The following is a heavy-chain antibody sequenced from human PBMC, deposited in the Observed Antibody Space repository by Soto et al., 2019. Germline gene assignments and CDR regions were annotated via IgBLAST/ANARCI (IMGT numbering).Heavy chain of an antibody. V-gene: IGHV5-51*03. J-gene: IGHJ4*02. Sequence: EVQLVQSGAEVKKPGESLKISCNASGYTLTSSWIGCVRLMPGKGLEWLGSIYPGDTDNRYSPSFQVQGTISATTSSTTAYLQWSSLEASDTAMDDCARAVGYGDYAHCSDSWGLGTLVTVSS. CDR1: GYTLTSSW. D-gene: IGHD4-17*01. CDR2: IYPGDTDN. CDR3: ARAVGYGDYAHCSDS.